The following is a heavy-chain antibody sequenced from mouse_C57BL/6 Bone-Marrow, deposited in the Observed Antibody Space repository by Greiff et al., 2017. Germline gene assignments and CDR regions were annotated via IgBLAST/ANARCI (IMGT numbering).Heavy chain of an antibody. CDR1: GFNIKDDY. D-gene: IGHD1-1*01. CDR3: TSYCYGTPFAY. V-gene: IGHV14-4*01. J-gene: IGHJ3*01. Sequence: EVKLMESGAELVRPGASVKLSCTASGFNIKDDYMHWVKQRPEQGLEWIGWIDPENGDTEYASKFQGKATITADTSSNTAYLQRSSLTSEDTALYYCTSYCYGTPFAYWGQGTLVTVSA. CDR2: IDPENGDT.